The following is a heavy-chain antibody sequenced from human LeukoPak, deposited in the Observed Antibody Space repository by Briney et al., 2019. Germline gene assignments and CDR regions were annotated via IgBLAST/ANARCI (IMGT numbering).Heavy chain of an antibody. Sequence: ASVKVSCKASGYTFTSYDINWVRQATGQGLEWMGWMNPNSGNTGYAQKFQGRVTMTRNTSISTAYMELSSLRSEDTAVYYCARGLLLTPLSYYYYMDVWGKGTTVTISS. CDR2: MNPNSGNT. D-gene: IGHD3-9*01. CDR1: GYTFTSYD. V-gene: IGHV1-8*02. J-gene: IGHJ6*03. CDR3: ARGLLLTPLSYYYYMDV.